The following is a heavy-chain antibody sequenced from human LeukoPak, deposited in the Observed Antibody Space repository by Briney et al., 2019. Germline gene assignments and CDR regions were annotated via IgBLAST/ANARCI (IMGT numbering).Heavy chain of an antibody. J-gene: IGHJ4*02. Sequence: PGGSLRLSCAASGFTVSSNYMSWVRQAPGKGLEWVSVIYSGGSTNYADSVKGRFTISRDNSKNTLYLQMNSLRAEDTAVYYCARWLQSLAYFGHWGQGTLVTVSS. CDR3: ARWLQSLAYFGH. CDR1: GFTVSSNY. V-gene: IGHV3-53*01. CDR2: IYSGGST. D-gene: IGHD5-24*01.